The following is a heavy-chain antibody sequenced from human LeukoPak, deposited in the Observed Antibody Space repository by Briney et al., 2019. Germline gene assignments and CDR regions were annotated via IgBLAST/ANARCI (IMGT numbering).Heavy chain of an antibody. CDR1: GFTFSSYW. D-gene: IGHD2-15*01. V-gene: IGHV3-7*01. CDR3: ARESGYCSGGSCYGYAFDI. CDR2: IKQDGSEK. J-gene: IGHJ3*02. Sequence: GGSLRLTCAASGFTFSSYWMSWVRQAPGKGLEWVANIKQDGSEKYYVDSVKGRFTISRDNAKNSLYLQMNSLRAEDTAVYYRARESGYCSGGSCYGYAFDIWGQGTMVTVSS.